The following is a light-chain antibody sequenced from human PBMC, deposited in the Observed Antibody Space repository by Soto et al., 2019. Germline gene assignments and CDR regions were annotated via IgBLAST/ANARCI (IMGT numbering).Light chain of an antibody. Sequence: EIVLTQSPGTLSLSPGERATLSCRASQSVSSSYIAWYQQKPGQAPRLLIYGASSRATGIPDRFSGSGSGTDFTLTISRLEPEDFAVYYCQQYGSSPPAVVQGTKVDSK. CDR1: QSVSSSY. CDR2: GAS. J-gene: IGKJ1*01. CDR3: QQYGSSPPA. V-gene: IGKV3-20*01.